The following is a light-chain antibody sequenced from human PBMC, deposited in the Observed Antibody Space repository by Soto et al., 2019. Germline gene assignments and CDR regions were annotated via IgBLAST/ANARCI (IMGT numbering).Light chain of an antibody. Sequence: IQMTQNTSSLSASVGDTVTMTCRASQTISSWLAWYQQKPGKAPKLLIYKASTLKSGVPSRFSGSGSGTEFTLTISSLQPDDFATYYCQQYSSYWTFGQGTNVDI. CDR1: QTISSW. CDR2: KAS. J-gene: IGKJ1*01. CDR3: QQYSSYWT. V-gene: IGKV1-5*03.